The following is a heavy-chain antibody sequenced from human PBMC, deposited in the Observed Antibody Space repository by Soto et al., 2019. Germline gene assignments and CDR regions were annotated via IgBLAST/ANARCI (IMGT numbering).Heavy chain of an antibody. CDR3: ARAHAPTLPFDS. CDR1: GGSIRNVY. V-gene: IGHV4-59*01. J-gene: IGHJ4*01. Sequence: SETLSLTCTVSGGSIRNVYWSWIRQAPGKGLEWIGFIFHSGNTKYNPSLKSRVTISVDTSKNQFSLSLDSVTAADTAVYFCARAHAPTLPFDSWGQGTLVTVSS. D-gene: IGHD2-15*01. CDR2: IFHSGNT.